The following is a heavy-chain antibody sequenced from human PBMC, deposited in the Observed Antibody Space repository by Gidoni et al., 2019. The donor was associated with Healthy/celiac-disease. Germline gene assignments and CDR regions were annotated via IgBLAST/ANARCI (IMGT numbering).Heavy chain of an antibody. CDR3: AKDLGYTYYYDIFDGMDV. Sequence: EVQLLESGGGLVQPGGSLRLSCAASGFTFSSYAMSWVRQAPGKGLEWVSAISGSGGSTYYADSVKGRFTISRDNSKNTLYLQMNSLRAEDTAVYYCAKDLGYTYYYDIFDGMDVWGQGTTVTVSS. D-gene: IGHD3-22*01. J-gene: IGHJ6*02. V-gene: IGHV3-23*01. CDR2: ISGSGGST. CDR1: GFTFSSYA.